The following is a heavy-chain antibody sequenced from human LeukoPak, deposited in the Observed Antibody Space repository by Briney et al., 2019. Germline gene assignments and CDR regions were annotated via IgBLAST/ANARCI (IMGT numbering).Heavy chain of an antibody. V-gene: IGHV3-21*04. D-gene: IGHD3-22*01. CDR3: TRHVDYYYDSSGYYDGIGYYYMDV. Sequence: KSGGSLRLSCAASGFTFSSYSMNWVRQAPGKGLEWVSSISSSSSYIYYADSVKGRFTISRDNAKNSLYLQMNSLETEDTAVYYCTRHVDYYYDSSGYYDGIGYYYMDVWGKGTTVTVSS. J-gene: IGHJ6*03. CDR1: GFTFSSYS. CDR2: ISSSSSYI.